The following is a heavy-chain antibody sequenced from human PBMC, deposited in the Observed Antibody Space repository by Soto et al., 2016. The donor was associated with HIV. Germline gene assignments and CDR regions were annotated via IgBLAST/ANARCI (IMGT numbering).Heavy chain of an antibody. Sequence: VQLQESGPGLVRPSETLSLTCTVSGGSISTYYWSWIRQTPGKGLEWIGDIYYSGSTNYNYSLRSRVTISVDTSNNQFSLKLSSVTAADTAVYYCARRNMVAAVYWYFDLVGPGTLVTVSS. CDR2: IYYSGST. V-gene: IGHV4-59*01. CDR1: GGSISTYY. CDR3: ARRNMVAAVYWYFDL. D-gene: IGHD2-15*01. J-gene: IGHJ2*01.